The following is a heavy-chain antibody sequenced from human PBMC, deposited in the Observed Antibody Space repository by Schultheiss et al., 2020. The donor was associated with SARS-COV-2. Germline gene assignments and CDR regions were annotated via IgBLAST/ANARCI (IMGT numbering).Heavy chain of an antibody. CDR3: AREVPAAIIYYGMDV. V-gene: IGHV1-18*01. CDR1: GYTFISYG. D-gene: IGHD2-2*02. CDR2: ISAYNGNT. Sequence: ASVKVSCKASGYTFISYGISWVRQAPGQGLEWMGWISAYNGNTNYAQKLQGRVTMTTDTSTSTAYMELRSLRSDDTAVYYCAREVPAAIIYYGMDVWGQGTTVTVSS. J-gene: IGHJ6*02.